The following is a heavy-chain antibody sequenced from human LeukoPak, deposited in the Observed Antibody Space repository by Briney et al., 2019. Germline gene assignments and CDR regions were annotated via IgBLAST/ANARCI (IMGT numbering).Heavy chain of an antibody. J-gene: IGHJ4*02. D-gene: IGHD6-19*01. CDR1: GFTFSSYA. V-gene: IGHV3-23*01. CDR2: IGGSGGTT. Sequence: GGSLRLSRAASGFTFSSYAMSWVRQAPGKGLEWVSAIGGSGGTTYYADSVKGRFTISRDNSKNTLYLQMNSLRAEDTAVYYCAKVGTIAVAGTDYWGQGTLVTVSS. CDR3: AKVGTIAVAGTDY.